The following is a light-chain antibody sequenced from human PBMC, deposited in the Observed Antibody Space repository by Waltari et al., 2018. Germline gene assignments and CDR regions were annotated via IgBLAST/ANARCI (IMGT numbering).Light chain of an antibody. J-gene: IGKJ1*01. CDR3: QHYDSLPVT. Sequence: CKASQGISKYLAWYQQKPGQAPSLLIYHASSMAAGIPDRFSGSGSGTDFSFSISNLEPEDFAVYYCQHYDSLPVTFGQGTKVEIK. V-gene: IGKV3-20*01. CDR1: QGISKY. CDR2: HAS.